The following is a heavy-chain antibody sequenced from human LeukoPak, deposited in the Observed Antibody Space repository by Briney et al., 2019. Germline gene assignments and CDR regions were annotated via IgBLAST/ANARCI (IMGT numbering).Heavy chain of an antibody. CDR3: ARDSLATYYDSSGSNRRFDY. D-gene: IGHD3-22*01. CDR2: INTNTGNP. V-gene: IGHV7-4-1*02. CDR1: GYTFTSYA. Sequence: ASVKVSCKASGYTFTSYAMNWVRQAPGQGLEWMGWINTNTGNPTYAQGFTGQFVFSLDTSVSTAYLQISSLKAEDTAVYYCARDSLATYYDSSGSNRRFDYWGQGTLVTVSS. J-gene: IGHJ4*02.